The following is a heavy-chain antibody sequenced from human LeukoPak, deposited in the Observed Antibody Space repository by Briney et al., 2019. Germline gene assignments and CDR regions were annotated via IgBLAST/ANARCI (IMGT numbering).Heavy chain of an antibody. Sequence: GGSLRLSCAASGFTVSSNYVSWVRQAPGKGLEWVSVISGSGASTYYADSVKGRFSISRDNSKNTLYPQMNSLRAGDTAVYYCAKARYGDGRGVDYWGQGTLVTVSS. J-gene: IGHJ4*02. V-gene: IGHV3-23*01. CDR3: AKARYGDGRGVDY. CDR2: ISGSGAST. D-gene: IGHD4-17*01. CDR1: GFTVSSNY.